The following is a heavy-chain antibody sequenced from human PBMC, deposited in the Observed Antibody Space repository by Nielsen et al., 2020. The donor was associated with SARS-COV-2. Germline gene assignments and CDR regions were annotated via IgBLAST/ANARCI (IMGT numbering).Heavy chain of an antibody. Sequence: ASVKVSCKASGYTLTSYGINWVRQAPGQGLEWMGWISAYNGNTNYAENLQGRVTMTTDTSTSTAYMELRSLRSDDTAVYYCARDLKMTQPHYPQKWYFDYWGQGTLVTVSS. CDR1: GYTLTSYG. CDR2: ISAYNGNT. D-gene: IGHD1-26*01. V-gene: IGHV1-18*01. J-gene: IGHJ4*02. CDR3: ARDLKMTQPHYPQKWYFDY.